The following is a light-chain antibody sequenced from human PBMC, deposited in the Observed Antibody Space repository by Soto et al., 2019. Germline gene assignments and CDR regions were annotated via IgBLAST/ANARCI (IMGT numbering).Light chain of an antibody. Sequence: EIVMTQSPATLSVSPGERATLSCRASQSVNSNLAWHQQRPGQAPRLLIYGASTRATGVPARFSGSGSGTEFTLTLSSLQSEDFAVYYCQQYNNWPPRFTFGQGTKLEI. CDR1: QSVNSN. J-gene: IGKJ2*01. V-gene: IGKV3-15*01. CDR3: QQYNNWPPRFT. CDR2: GAS.